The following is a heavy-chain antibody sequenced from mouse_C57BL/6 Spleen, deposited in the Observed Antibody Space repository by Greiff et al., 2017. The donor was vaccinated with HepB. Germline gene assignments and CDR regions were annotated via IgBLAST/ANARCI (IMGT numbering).Heavy chain of an antibody. V-gene: IGHV1-26*01. CDR2: INPNNGGT. D-gene: IGHD2-3*01. CDR1: GYTFTDYY. CDR3: ARSGLYDGYYGY. Sequence: EVQLQQSGPELVKPGASVKISCKASGYTFTDYYMNWVKQSHGKSLEWIGDINPNNGGTSYNQKFKGKATLTVDKSSSTAYMELRSLTSEDSAVYYCARSGLYDGYYGYWGQGTTLTVSS. J-gene: IGHJ2*01.